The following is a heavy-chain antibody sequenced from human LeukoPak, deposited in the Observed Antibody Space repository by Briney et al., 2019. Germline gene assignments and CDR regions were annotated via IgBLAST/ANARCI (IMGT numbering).Heavy chain of an antibody. J-gene: IGHJ4*02. V-gene: IGHV3-30*18. CDR2: ISYDGSNK. Sequence: GRSLRLSCAASGSTFSNYGMHWVRQAPGKGLEWVAVISYDGSNKYYADSVKGRFTISRDNSKNTLSLQMNSLRAEDTAVYYCAKATGRYYDSSAFWGQGTLVTVSS. CDR3: AKATGRYYDSSAF. CDR1: GSTFSNYG. D-gene: IGHD3-22*01.